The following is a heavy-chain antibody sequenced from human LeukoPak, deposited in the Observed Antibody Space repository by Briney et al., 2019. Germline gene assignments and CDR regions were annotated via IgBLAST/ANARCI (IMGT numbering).Heavy chain of an antibody. CDR2: ITGSGGST. Sequence: GGSLRLSCAASGITFIKYSMTWVRQAPGKGLEWVSAITGSGGSTYYADSVKGRFTISRDNSKNTLYLQMNSLRADDTAVYYCAKKLSTAVAGTGDPSYFDYWGQGTLVTVSS. J-gene: IGHJ4*02. CDR1: GITFIKYS. CDR3: AKKLSTAVAGTGDPSYFDY. V-gene: IGHV3-23*01. D-gene: IGHD6-19*01.